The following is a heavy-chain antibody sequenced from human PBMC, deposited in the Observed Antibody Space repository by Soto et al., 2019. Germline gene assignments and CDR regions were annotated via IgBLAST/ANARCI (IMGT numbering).Heavy chain of an antibody. CDR1: GGSISTYY. V-gene: IGHV4-59*01. Sequence: SETLSLTCTVSGGSISTYYWSWIRQPPGKGLEWIGYIYYSGSTNYNPSLKSRVTISVDTSKNQFSLKLSSVTAADTAVYYCARTNYYASGSYYYWGQGTLVTVSS. CDR2: IYYSGST. CDR3: ARTNYYASGSYYY. J-gene: IGHJ4*02. D-gene: IGHD3-10*01.